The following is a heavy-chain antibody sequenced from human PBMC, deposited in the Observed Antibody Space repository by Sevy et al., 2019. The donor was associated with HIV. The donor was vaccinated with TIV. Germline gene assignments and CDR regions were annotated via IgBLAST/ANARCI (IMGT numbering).Heavy chain of an antibody. Sequence: GGSLRLSCAASGFTFSSYAMSWVRQAPGKGLEWVSAISGSGGSTYYADSVKGRFTISRDNSKNTLYLQMNSLRAEDTAVYYCAKDPIKTHGDPNYYYYMDVWGKGTTLTVSS. V-gene: IGHV3-23*01. J-gene: IGHJ6*03. CDR2: ISGSGGST. D-gene: IGHD4-17*01. CDR1: GFTFSSYA. CDR3: AKDPIKTHGDPNYYYYMDV.